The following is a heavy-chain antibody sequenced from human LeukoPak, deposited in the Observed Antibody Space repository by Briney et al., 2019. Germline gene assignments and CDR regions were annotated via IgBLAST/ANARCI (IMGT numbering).Heavy chain of an antibody. Sequence: GSLRLSCAASGFTVSSNYMGWVRQAPGKGLEWIGEINHSGSTNYNPSLKSRVTISVDTSKNQFSLKLSSVTAADTAVYYCARAPHYYGSVVFDYWGQGTLVTVSS. J-gene: IGHJ4*02. V-gene: IGHV4-34*01. D-gene: IGHD3-10*01. CDR3: ARAPHYYGSVVFDY. CDR1: GFTVSSNY. CDR2: INHSGST.